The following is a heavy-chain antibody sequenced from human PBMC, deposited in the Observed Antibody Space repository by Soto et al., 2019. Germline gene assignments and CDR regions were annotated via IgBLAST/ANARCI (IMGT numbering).Heavy chain of an antibody. D-gene: IGHD6-6*01. J-gene: IGHJ6*02. V-gene: IGHV1-46*01. Sequence: QVQLAQSGAEVKKPGASVKVSCKASGYTFTSYYMHWVRQAPGQGLEWMGIINPSGGSTSYAQKFQGRVTMTRDTSTSTVYMELSSLRSEDTAVYYCARDPGSSPFYYYYYGMDVWGQGTTVTVSS. CDR1: GYTFTSYY. CDR2: INPSGGST. CDR3: ARDPGSSPFYYYYYGMDV.